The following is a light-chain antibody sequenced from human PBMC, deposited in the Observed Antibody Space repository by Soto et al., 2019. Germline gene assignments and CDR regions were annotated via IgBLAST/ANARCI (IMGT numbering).Light chain of an antibody. Sequence: QSALTQPASVSGSPGQSITISCIGTSSDVGGYNFVSWYQQHPGKAPKVMIYDVSDRPSGVSDRFSGSKSGNTASLTISGLQAEDEADYYCCSYTGSSTLVFGGGTKLTVL. CDR1: SSDVGGYNF. V-gene: IGLV2-14*01. J-gene: IGLJ2*01. CDR2: DVS. CDR3: CSYTGSSTLV.